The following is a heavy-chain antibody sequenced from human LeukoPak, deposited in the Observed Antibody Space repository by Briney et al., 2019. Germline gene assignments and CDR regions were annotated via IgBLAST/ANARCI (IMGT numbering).Heavy chain of an antibody. CDR1: GGSINSDRHY. CDR3: ARRGDILTDYAFDY. J-gene: IGHJ4*02. CDR2: IYYSGTT. V-gene: IGHV4-39*01. Sequence: PSETLSLTCTVSGGSINSDRHYWDWIRQPPGKGLEWIGNIYYSGTTSYKPSLKSRVTISVDTSKNQLSLRLSSVTAADTAVYYCARRGDILTDYAFDYWGQGTLVTVSS. D-gene: IGHD3-9*01.